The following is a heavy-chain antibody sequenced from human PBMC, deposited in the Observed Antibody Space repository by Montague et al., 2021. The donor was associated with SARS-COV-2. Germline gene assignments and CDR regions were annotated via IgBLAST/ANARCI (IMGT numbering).Heavy chain of an antibody. D-gene: IGHD3-22*01. J-gene: IGHJ4*02. CDR3: AGDWDYYDSNGWGIHDFDF. V-gene: IGHV4-61*02. CDR2: FYTSGNT. Sequence: TLSLTCTVSGGSIRSGSYYWIWIRQPDGKGLEWIVRFYTSGNTNYNPSLKIPVSISEDISKNQVSLRLNSVTAADTAVYYCAGDWDYYDSNGWGIHDFDFWGQGTLVTVSS. CDR1: GGSIRSGSYY.